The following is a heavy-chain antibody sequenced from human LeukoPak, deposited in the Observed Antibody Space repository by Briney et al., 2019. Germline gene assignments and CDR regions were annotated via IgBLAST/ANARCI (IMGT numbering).Heavy chain of an antibody. D-gene: IGHD5-24*01. Sequence: EGSLRLSCVASGFTLSDSDMSWIRQAPGKGLEWVSYIIESGSSTYYADSVTGRFTISRDNAKNSLYLQMNSLRDEDTGVYYCGSQVETFYMDVWGKGTTVTVSS. CDR2: IIESGSST. J-gene: IGHJ6*03. CDR3: GSQVETFYMDV. V-gene: IGHV3-11*04. CDR1: GFTLSDSD.